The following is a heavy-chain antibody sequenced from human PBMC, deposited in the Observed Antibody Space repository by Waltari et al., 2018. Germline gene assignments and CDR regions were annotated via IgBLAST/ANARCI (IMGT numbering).Heavy chain of an antibody. Sequence: EVQLVESGGGLVQPGGSLRLSCAASGFTFSSYWMTWVRQGPGKGLEWGANINVDGSEQYYLDSVRGRCTISADNARNSLYLQMDSLIADDAGVYYCARGSSYYVRFWEDWGQGTLVTVSS. J-gene: IGHJ4*02. CDR3: ARGSSYYVRFWED. CDR2: INVDGSEQ. CDR1: GFTFSSYW. V-gene: IGHV3-7*03. D-gene: IGHD3-10*01.